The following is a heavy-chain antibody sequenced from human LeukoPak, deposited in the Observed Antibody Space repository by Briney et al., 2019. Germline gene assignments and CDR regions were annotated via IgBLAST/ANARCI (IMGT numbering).Heavy chain of an antibody. CDR2: IYTSGGT. CDR3: ASTYSSGWYFDY. V-gene: IGHV4-4*07. Sequence: PSETLSLTRTVSGGSISSYYWSWIRQPAGKGLEWIGRIYTSGGTNYNPSLKSRVTMSVDTSKNQFSLKLSSVTAADTAVYYCASTYSSGWYFDYWGQGTLVTVSS. CDR1: GGSISSYY. J-gene: IGHJ4*02. D-gene: IGHD6-19*01.